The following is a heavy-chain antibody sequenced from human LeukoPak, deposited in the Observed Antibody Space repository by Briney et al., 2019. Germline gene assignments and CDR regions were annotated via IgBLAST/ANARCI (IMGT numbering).Heavy chain of an antibody. J-gene: IGHJ5*02. D-gene: IGHD3-9*01. CDR2: INPSGGST. V-gene: IGHV1-46*01. CDR1: GYTFTSYY. CDR3: ARGGKLRYFDWLSPGGHNWFDP. Sequence: ASVKVSCKTSGYTFTSYYMHWVRQAPGQGLEWMGIINPSGGSTSYAQKFQGRVTMTRDTSTSTVYMELRSLRSDDTAVYYCARGGKLRYFDWLSPGGHNWFDPWGQGTLVTVSS.